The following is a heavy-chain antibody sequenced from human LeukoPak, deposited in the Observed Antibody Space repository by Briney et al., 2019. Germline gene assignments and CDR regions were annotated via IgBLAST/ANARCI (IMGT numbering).Heavy chain of an antibody. D-gene: IGHD4-17*01. J-gene: IGHJ4*02. Sequence: GGSLRLSCAASGFIFSSYGMNWVRQAPGKGLEWVSYISSSSSTIYYADSVKGRFTISRDNAKNSLYLQMNSLRAEDTAVYYCARVFIGDYGDYQFDYWGQGTLVTVSS. CDR2: ISSSSSTI. CDR3: ARVFIGDYGDYQFDY. CDR1: GFIFSSYG. V-gene: IGHV3-48*01.